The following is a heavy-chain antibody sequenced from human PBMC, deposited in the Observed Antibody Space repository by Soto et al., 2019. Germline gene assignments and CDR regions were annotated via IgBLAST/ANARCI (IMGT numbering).Heavy chain of an antibody. Sequence: EGSLRLACAASGFTFSSYCMHWVRQAPGKGLEWVAVISYDGSNKYYADSVKGRFTISRDNSKNTLYLQMSSLRAEDTAVYYCAKDFDDFWTGAWFDPWGQGTLVTVSS. J-gene: IGHJ5*02. CDR3: AKDFDDFWTGAWFDP. D-gene: IGHD3-3*01. CDR1: GFTFSSYC. V-gene: IGHV3-30*18. CDR2: ISYDGSNK.